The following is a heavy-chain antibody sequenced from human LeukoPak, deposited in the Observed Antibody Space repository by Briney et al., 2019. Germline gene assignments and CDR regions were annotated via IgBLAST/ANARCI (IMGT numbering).Heavy chain of an antibody. D-gene: IGHD3-3*01. V-gene: IGHV3-21*01. CDR2: ISSSSSYI. CDR3: ARLHDFWSGYPDY. J-gene: IGHJ4*02. Sequence: NPGGSLRLPCAASGFTFSSYSMNWVRQAPGKGLEWVSSISSSSSYIYYADSVKGRFTISRDNAKNSLYLQMNSLRAEDTAVYYCARLHDFWSGYPDYWGQGTLVTVSS. CDR1: GFTFSSYS.